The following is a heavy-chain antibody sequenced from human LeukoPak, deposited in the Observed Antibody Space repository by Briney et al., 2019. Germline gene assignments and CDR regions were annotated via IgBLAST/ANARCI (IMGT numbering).Heavy chain of an antibody. CDR1: GGSFSGYY. CDR3: ARRRGAYCSSTSYYANWFDP. V-gene: IGHV4-34*01. CDR2: INHSGST. Sequence: SETLSLTCAVYGGSFSGYYWSWIRQPPGKGLEWIGEINHSGSTNYNPSLKSRVTISVDTSKNQFSLKLSSVTAADTAVYYCARRRGAYCSSTSYYANWFDPWGQGTLVTVSS. D-gene: IGHD2-2*01. J-gene: IGHJ5*02.